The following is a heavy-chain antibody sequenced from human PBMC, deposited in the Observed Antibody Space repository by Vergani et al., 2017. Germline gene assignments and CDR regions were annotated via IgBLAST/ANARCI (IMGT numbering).Heavy chain of an antibody. CDR2: VYYTGST. Sequence: QLQLQESGPGLVKPSETLSLTCTVSGDSINSSTYYWGWIRQTPEKGLEWIGSVYYTGSTYYNPSLTSRVTMSIDTSKNVFSLRLKSVTATDTGMYYCARPVGPSAIADGYHVWGQGTMVTVS. D-gene: IGHD3-10*01. CDR1: GDSINSSTYY. V-gene: IGHV4-39*02. J-gene: IGHJ3*01. CDR3: ARPVGPSAIADGYHV.